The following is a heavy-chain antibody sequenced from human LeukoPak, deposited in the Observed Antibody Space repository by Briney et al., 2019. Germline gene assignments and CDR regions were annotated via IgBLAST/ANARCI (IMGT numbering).Heavy chain of an antibody. CDR3: ARDFDWLFDY. CDR1: GFTFSSYA. Sequence: GGSLRLSCAASGFTFSSYAMHWARQAPGKGLEWVAVISYDGSNKYYADSVTGRFTISRDNSTNTLYLQMNSLRAEDTAVYYCARDFDWLFDYWGQRPLLPVSS. CDR2: ISYDGSNK. D-gene: IGHD3-9*01. J-gene: IGHJ4*02. V-gene: IGHV3-30-3*01.